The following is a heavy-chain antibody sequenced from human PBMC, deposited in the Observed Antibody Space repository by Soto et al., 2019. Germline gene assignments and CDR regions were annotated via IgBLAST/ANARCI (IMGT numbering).Heavy chain of an antibody. D-gene: IGHD3-22*01. CDR3: AREAIIVIAAPEYYFDY. CDR1: GFDVSNTD. CDR2: IYSGGYT. J-gene: IGHJ4*02. Sequence: EVQLVESGGDLVQRGGSLRLSCAASGFDVSNTDMSWVRQAPGKGLEWVSVIYSGGYTNYADSVKGRFIVSRDSPKNTLYLQMDSLTAEDTAVYYCAREAIIVIAAPEYYFDYWGQGTLVTDSS. V-gene: IGHV3-66*01.